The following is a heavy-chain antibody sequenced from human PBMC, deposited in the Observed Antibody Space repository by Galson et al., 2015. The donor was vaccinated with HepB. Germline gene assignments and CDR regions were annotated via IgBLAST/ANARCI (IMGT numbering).Heavy chain of an antibody. D-gene: IGHD3-3*01. V-gene: IGHV3-48*04. J-gene: IGHJ4*02. CDR2: ISSSSNTI. Sequence: SLRLSCAASGLTFSDYSMNWVRQAPGKGLEWVAYISSSSNTIYYADSVKGRFTISRENAKKSLYLQMNTLRAEDTAVYYCAGPLRFLVPHDYWGQGTLVTVSS. CDR1: GLTFSDYS. CDR3: AGPLRFLVPHDY.